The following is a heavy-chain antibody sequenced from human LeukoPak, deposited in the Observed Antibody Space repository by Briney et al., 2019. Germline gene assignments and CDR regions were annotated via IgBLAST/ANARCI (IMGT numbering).Heavy chain of an antibody. D-gene: IGHD2-15*01. J-gene: IGHJ1*01. CDR2: ISWDSANI. CDR1: GFTFDNYA. V-gene: IGHV3-9*03. CDR3: VKDTSGASQYFQY. Sequence: GKSLRLSCAAFGFTFDNYAMHWVRQAPGKGLEWVSSISWDSANIAYADSVKGRFTISRDNAKNSLYLQMNSLRPEDMALYYCVKDTSGASQYFQYWGHGTVVTVSS.